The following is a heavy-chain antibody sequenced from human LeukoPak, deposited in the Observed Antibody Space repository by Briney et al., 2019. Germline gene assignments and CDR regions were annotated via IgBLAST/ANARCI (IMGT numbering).Heavy chain of an antibody. Sequence: GGSLRLSCAASGFTFSSYAMSWVRQAPGKGLEWVSAISGSGGSTYYADSVKGRFTISRDNSKNTLYLQMNSLRAEDTAVYYCAKGPTYYYGSGSYYNWPFDYWGQGTLVTVSS. CDR3: AKGPTYYYGSGSYYNWPFDY. CDR2: ISGSGGST. CDR1: GFTFSSYA. J-gene: IGHJ4*02. D-gene: IGHD3-10*01. V-gene: IGHV3-23*01.